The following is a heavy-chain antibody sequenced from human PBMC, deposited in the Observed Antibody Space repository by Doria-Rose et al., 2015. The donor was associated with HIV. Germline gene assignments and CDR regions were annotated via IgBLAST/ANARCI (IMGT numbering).Heavy chain of an antibody. J-gene: IGHJ4*02. D-gene: IGHD6-13*01. CDR1: GVSLSSPGMG. CDR2: IFSDDER. Sequence: QITLKESGPVLVKPTETLTLTCTVSGVSLSSPGMGVSWIRQPPGKALEWLANIFSDDERSYKPSLKSRLTISRGTSKSQVALTMTDMDPVDTATYYCARIKSSRWYHKYYFDFRGQGTLVIVSA. V-gene: IGHV2-26*01. CDR3: ARIKSSRWYHKYYFDF.